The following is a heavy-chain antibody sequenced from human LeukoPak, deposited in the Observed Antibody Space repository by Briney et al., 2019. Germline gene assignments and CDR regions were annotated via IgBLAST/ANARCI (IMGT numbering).Heavy chain of an antibody. CDR1: GFTFSSYW. Sequence: PGGSLRLSCAASGFTFSSYWMSWVRQAPGKGLEWVANIKQDGSEKYYVDSVKGRFTISRDNSKNTLYLQMNSLRAEDTAVYYCAKDLEADYYGSGTPLGAFDIWGQGTMVTVSS. CDR2: IKQDGSEK. CDR3: AKDLEADYYGSGTPLGAFDI. D-gene: IGHD3-10*01. V-gene: IGHV3-7*01. J-gene: IGHJ3*02.